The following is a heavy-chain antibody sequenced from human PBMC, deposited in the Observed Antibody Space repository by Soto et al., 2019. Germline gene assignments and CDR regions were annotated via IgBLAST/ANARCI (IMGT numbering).Heavy chain of an antibody. CDR2: IIPIFGTA. CDR1: GGTFSSYA. CDR3: ARNPLPYYYGSGSYGNAFDI. D-gene: IGHD3-10*01. V-gene: IGHV1-69*13. Sequence: ASVKVSCKASGGTFSSYAISWVRQAPGQGLEWMGGIIPIFGTANYAQKFQGRVTITADESTSTAYMELSSLRSEDTAVYYCARNPLPYYYGSGSYGNAFDIWGQGTMVTVSS. J-gene: IGHJ3*02.